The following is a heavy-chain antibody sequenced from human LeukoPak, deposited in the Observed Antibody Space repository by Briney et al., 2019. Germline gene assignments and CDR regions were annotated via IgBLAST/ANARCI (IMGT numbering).Heavy chain of an antibody. Sequence: PSETLSLTCAVYGGSFSGYYWSWIRQPPGKGLEWIGEINHSGSTNYNPSLNSLVTISVDTSKNQFSLKLSSVTAADTAVYYCARAHGKVDYWGQGTLVTVSS. CDR1: GGSFSGYY. D-gene: IGHD4-17*01. V-gene: IGHV4-34*01. CDR3: ARAHGKVDY. CDR2: INHSGST. J-gene: IGHJ4*02.